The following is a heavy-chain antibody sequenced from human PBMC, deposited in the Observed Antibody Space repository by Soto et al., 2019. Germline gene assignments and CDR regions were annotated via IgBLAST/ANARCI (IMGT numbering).Heavy chain of an antibody. CDR3: ARNRVTSNSPLWFDP. Sequence: ASVKVSCKASGYTFTSYAMHWVRQAPGQRLEWMGWINAGNGNTKYSQKFQDRITITRDTSASTAYMELSSLRSEDTAVYYCARNRVTSNSPLWFDPWGQGTLVPVSP. V-gene: IGHV1-3*01. CDR1: GYTFTSYA. CDR2: INAGNGNT. D-gene: IGHD4-4*01. J-gene: IGHJ5*02.